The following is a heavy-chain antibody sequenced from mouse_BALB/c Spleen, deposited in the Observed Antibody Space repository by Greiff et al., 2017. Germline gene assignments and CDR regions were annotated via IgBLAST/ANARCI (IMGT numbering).Heavy chain of an antibody. D-gene: IGHD1-1*01. CDR3: TKSSRSWFAD. CDR1: GFTFSGYF. Sequence: EVLLVESGGGLVKPGGSLKLSCAASGFTFSGYFMYWVRQTPEKGLEWVANISDGGSYTYYPDSVKGRFTISRDNAKTTLYLQMSSLTSEDTAIYYGTKSSRSWFADWGQGTLVTVSA. V-gene: IGHV5-4*02. J-gene: IGHJ3*01. CDR2: ISDGGSYT.